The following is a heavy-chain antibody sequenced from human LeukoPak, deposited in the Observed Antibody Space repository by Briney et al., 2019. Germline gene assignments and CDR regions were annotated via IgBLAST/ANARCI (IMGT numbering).Heavy chain of an antibody. CDR1: GFTFNDYN. CDR3: ARVGISTEEMATLYFDY. Sequence: GGSLRLSCAASGFTFNDYNMNWVRQAPGKGLEWISYISRSSTTIYYADFVKGRFTISRDDAKTSLYLKMRSLRAEDTAVYYCARVGISTEEMATLYFDYGGQG. V-gene: IGHV3-48*01. J-gene: IGHJ4*02. D-gene: IGHD5-24*01. CDR2: ISRSSTTI.